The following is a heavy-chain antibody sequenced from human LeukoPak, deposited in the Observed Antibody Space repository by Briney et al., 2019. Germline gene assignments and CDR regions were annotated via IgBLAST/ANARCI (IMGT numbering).Heavy chain of an antibody. J-gene: IGHJ4*02. Sequence: SETLSLTCTASGGSISSYYWSWIRQPPGKGLEWIGYIYTSGSTNYNPSLKSRVTISVDTSKNQSSLKLSSVTAADTAVYYCARRSWGVYYFDYWGQGTLVTVSS. CDR3: ARRSWGVYYFDY. D-gene: IGHD3-10*01. CDR1: GGSISSYY. CDR2: IYTSGST. V-gene: IGHV4-4*09.